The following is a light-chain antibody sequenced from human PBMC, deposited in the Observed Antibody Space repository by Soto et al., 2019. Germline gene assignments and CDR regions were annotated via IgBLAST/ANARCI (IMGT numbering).Light chain of an antibody. CDR3: QQYGSSPIT. J-gene: IGKJ5*01. CDR1: QSVSSN. CDR2: GAS. Sequence: EILMTQSPATLSLSPGERATLSCRASQSVSSNLAWYQQKPGQAPRLLIYGASSRATGIPDRFSGTVSGTDFTLTISRLEPEDFAVYYCQQYGSSPITFGQGTRLEIK. V-gene: IGKV3-20*01.